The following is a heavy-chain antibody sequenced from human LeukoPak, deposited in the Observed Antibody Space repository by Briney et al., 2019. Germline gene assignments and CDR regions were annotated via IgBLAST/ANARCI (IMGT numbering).Heavy chain of an antibody. V-gene: IGHV3-66*01. CDR1: GFTVSSNY. J-gene: IGHJ4*02. CDR2: IYSGGST. D-gene: IGHD5-12*01. CDR3: AKGSSGYDYYFDY. Sequence: GGSLRLSCAASGFTVSSNYTSWVRQAPGKGLEWVSVIYSGGSTYYADSVKGRFTISRDNSKNTLYLQMNSLRAEDTAVYYCAKGSSGYDYYFDYWGQGTLVTVSS.